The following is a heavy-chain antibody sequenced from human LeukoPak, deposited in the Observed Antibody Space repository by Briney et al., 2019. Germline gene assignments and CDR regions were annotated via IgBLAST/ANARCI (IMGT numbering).Heavy chain of an antibody. D-gene: IGHD6-19*01. V-gene: IGHV1-2*02. Sequence: AASVTVSCKASGYTFTGYYMHWVRQAPGQGLEWMGWINPKSGGTNYAQKFQGRVTMTRDTSISTAYMELSRLRSDHPAVYYCARGTGYSSGWYRKYAFDSWRQGTMVTVSS. CDR3: ARGTGYSSGWYRKYAFDS. CDR1: GYTFTGYY. J-gene: IGHJ3*02. CDR2: INPKSGGT.